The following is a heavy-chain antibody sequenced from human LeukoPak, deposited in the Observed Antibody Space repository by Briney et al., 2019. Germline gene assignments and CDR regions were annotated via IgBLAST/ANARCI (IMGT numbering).Heavy chain of an antibody. Sequence: GASVKVSCKASGGTFSSYAISWVRQAPGQGLEWMGGIIPIFGTANYAQKFQGRVTITTDESTSTAYMELSSLRSEDTAVYYCAREQRITIFGVVIIPWFDPWGQGTLVTVSS. V-gene: IGHV1-69*05. CDR2: IIPIFGTA. D-gene: IGHD3-3*01. CDR1: GGTFSSYA. CDR3: AREQRITIFGVVIIPWFDP. J-gene: IGHJ5*02.